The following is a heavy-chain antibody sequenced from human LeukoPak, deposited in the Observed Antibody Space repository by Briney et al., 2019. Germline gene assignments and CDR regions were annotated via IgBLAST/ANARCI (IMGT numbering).Heavy chain of an antibody. V-gene: IGHV4-39*07. CDR3: AGPVGNWNYRF. CDR1: GGSISSSSYY. J-gene: IGHJ4*02. CDR2: IYYSGST. D-gene: IGHD1-7*01. Sequence: SETLSLTCTVSGGSISSSSYYWGWIRQPPGKGLEWIGSIYYSGSTYYNPSLKSRVTISVDTSKNQFSLKLSSVTAADTAVYYCAGPVGNWNYRFWGQGTLVTVSS.